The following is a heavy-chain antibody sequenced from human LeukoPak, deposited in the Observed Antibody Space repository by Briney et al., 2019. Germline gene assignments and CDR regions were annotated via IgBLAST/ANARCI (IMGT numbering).Heavy chain of an antibody. CDR2: ISGSSSYI. D-gene: IGHD3-10*01. Sequence: SGGSLRLSCAASGFTFSNYAMRWVRQAPGKGLEWVSGISGSSSYIYYADSVKGRFTISRDNAKNSLYLQMNSLRAEDTAVYYCARRTGSGSYYYFDYWGRGTLVTV. V-gene: IGHV3-21*01. J-gene: IGHJ4*02. CDR1: GFTFSNYA. CDR3: ARRTGSGSYYYFDY.